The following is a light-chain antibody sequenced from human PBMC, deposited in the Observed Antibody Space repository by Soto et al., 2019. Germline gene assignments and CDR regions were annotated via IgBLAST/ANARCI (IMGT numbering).Light chain of an antibody. CDR1: QSISSW. Sequence: DIQMTQSPSTLSASVGDRVTITCRASQSISSWLAWYQRKPVKAPKLLIYRASILESGVPSSFSGSGSGTEFTLTISSLQPDDFATYYCQQYNGNPWTFGQGTKVEV. V-gene: IGKV1-5*03. CDR3: QQYNGNPWT. J-gene: IGKJ1*01. CDR2: RAS.